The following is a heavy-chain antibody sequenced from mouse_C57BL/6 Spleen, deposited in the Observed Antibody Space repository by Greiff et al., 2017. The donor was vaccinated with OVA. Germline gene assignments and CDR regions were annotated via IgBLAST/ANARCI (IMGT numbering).Heavy chain of an antibody. J-gene: IGHJ4*01. Sequence: EVQRVESGGDLVKPGGSLKLSCAASGFTFSSYGLSLVRPTPDKMLAWVATISSGGSYTYYPDSVKGRFTISRDNAKNTLYLQMSSLKSEDTAMYYCARDYYGSSYGAMDYWGQGTSVTVSS. CDR1: GFTFSSYG. CDR2: ISSGGSYT. V-gene: IGHV5-6*01. CDR3: ARDYYGSSYGAMDY. D-gene: IGHD1-1*01.